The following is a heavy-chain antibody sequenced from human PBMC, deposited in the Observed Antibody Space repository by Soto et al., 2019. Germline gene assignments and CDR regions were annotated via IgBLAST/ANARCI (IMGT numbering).Heavy chain of an antibody. Sequence: GASVKVSCKASGYTFTSYDINWVRQATGQGLEWMGWMNPNSGNTGYAQKFQGRVTMTRNTSISTAYMELSSLRSEDTAVYYCARGKITFGGVIVYFDYWGQGTLVTVSS. V-gene: IGHV1-8*01. CDR2: MNPNSGNT. CDR3: ARGKITFGGVIVYFDY. D-gene: IGHD3-16*02. CDR1: GYTFTSYD. J-gene: IGHJ4*02.